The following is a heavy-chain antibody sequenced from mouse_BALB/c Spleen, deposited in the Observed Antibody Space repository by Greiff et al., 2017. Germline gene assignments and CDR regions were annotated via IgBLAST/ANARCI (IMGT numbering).Heavy chain of an antibody. D-gene: IGHD1-1*01. CDR1: GFTFSSYA. CDR3: ARGGVYYGSSWYFDV. J-gene: IGHJ1*01. CDR2: ISSGGST. Sequence: EVQRVESGGGLVKPGGSLKLSCAASGFTFSSYAMSWVRQTPEKRLEWVASISSGGSTYYPDSVKGRFTISRDNARNILYLQMSSLRSEDTAMYYCARGGVYYGSSWYFDVWGAGTTVTVSS. V-gene: IGHV5-6-5*01.